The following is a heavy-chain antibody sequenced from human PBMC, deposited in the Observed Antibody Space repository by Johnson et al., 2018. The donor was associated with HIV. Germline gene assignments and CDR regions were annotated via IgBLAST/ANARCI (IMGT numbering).Heavy chain of an antibody. J-gene: IGHJ3*02. CDR1: GFTFSSYA. CDR3: ARIGLPYYYGSGSYSHDAFDI. Sequence: QVQLVESGGGVVQPGRSLRLSCAASGFTFSSYAMHWVRQAPGKGLEWVAVISYDGSNKYYADSVKGRFTISRDNSKNTLYLQMNSLRAEDTAVYYRARIGLPYYYGSGSYSHDAFDIWGQGTMVTVSS. D-gene: IGHD3-10*01. V-gene: IGHV3-30-3*01. CDR2: ISYDGSNK.